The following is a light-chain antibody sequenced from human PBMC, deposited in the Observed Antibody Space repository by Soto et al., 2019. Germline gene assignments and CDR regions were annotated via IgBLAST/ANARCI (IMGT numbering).Light chain of an antibody. CDR1: QSINTN. V-gene: IGKV3-15*01. CDR3: QQYHHWPPKVT. Sequence: DIVMTQFPATLSVSPGERATLSCRASQSINTNLAWYQQKPGQAPRLLIYGASTRATVIPARFSGSGSGTEFTLTISGLQADDFAVYYCQQYHHWPPKVTFGPGTRVDI. J-gene: IGKJ3*01. CDR2: GAS.